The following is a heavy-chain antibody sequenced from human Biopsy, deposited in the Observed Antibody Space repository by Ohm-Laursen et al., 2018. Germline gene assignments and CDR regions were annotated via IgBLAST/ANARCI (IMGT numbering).Heavy chain of an antibody. Sequence: TQTLTLTCSFSGFSLSARGMCVSWIRQAPGKALEWLARVDWDDYRDYSTSLQTKLSISKDTSNDQVVLTVNNVDPADAATYYCARTPILIVSAGLVYRHRRHLQGMDVWGQGIAVTVS. CDR2: VDWDDYR. CDR3: ARTPILIVSAGLVYRHRRHLQGMDV. V-gene: IGHV2-70*11. J-gene: IGHJ6*02. CDR1: GFSLSARGMC. D-gene: IGHD6-13*01.